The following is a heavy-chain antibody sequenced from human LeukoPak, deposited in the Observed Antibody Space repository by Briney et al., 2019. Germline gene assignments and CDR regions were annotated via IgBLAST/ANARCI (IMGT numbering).Heavy chain of an antibody. Sequence: PGGSLRLSCAASGFTFSSHAMSWVRQAPGKGLEWVSAISGDGGITYYAASVKGRFTISRDNSKNTLYLQMNSLRAEGTALYYCAKCAWFGDVPGGDYWGQGILVTVSS. CDR1: GFTFSSHA. J-gene: IGHJ4*02. V-gene: IGHV3-23*01. CDR2: ISGDGGIT. D-gene: IGHD3-10*01. CDR3: AKCAWFGDVPGGDY.